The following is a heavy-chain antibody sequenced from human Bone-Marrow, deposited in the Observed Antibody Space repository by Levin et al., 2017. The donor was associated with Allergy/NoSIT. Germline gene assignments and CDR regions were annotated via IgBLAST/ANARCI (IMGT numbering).Heavy chain of an antibody. D-gene: IGHD4-17*01. J-gene: IGHJ3*02. CDR2: IFHSGSS. Sequence: SETLSLTCAVSGSSISSGYYWGWIRQPPGKGLEWIGSIFHSGSSFYNPSLQSRVTTSLDTSKNQLSLRLTSATAADSAVYFCASAHTREYGDYSAFNIWGQGTMVTVSS. CDR3: ASAHTREYGDYSAFNI. V-gene: IGHV4-38-2*01. CDR1: GSSISSGYY.